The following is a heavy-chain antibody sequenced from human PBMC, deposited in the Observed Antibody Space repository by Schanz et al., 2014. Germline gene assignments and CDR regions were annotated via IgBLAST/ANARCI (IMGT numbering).Heavy chain of an antibody. CDR2: FDAHDGRA. Sequence: EVQLLESGGGLVQPGGSLRLSCLASGFSFGNYGMSWVRQAPGKGLEWVSGFDAHDGRAYYADSVKGRFTISRDNAKSSLYLQMNSLRVEDTAVYYCAASSGWHPSTDYWGQGTLVTVSS. D-gene: IGHD6-19*01. J-gene: IGHJ4*02. CDR3: AASSGWHPSTDY. V-gene: IGHV3-23*01. CDR1: GFSFGNYG.